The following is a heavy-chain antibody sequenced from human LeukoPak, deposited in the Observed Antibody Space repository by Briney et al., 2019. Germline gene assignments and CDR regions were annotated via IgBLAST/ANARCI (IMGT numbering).Heavy chain of an antibody. Sequence: PGGSLRLSCAASGFTFSSYAMHWVRQAPGKGLEWVAVISYDGSNKYYADSVKGRFTISRDNSKNTLYLQMNSLRAEDTAVYHCAREYGDYLGAFDIWGQGTMVTVSS. J-gene: IGHJ3*02. CDR1: GFTFSSYA. CDR2: ISYDGSNK. D-gene: IGHD4-17*01. V-gene: IGHV3-30*04. CDR3: AREYGDYLGAFDI.